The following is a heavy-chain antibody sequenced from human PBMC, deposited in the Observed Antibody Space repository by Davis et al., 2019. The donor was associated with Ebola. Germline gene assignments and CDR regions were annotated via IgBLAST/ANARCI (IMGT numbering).Heavy chain of an antibody. Sequence: GESLKISCAASGFTFSRYAMHWVRQAPGKGLEWVAVISYDGSNKYYADSVKGRFTISRDNSKNTLYLQMNSLRAEDTAVYYCAREGVAVAGTDYWGQGTLVTVSS. CDR2: ISYDGSNK. D-gene: IGHD6-19*01. J-gene: IGHJ4*02. V-gene: IGHV3-30-3*01. CDR1: GFTFSRYA. CDR3: AREGVAVAGTDY.